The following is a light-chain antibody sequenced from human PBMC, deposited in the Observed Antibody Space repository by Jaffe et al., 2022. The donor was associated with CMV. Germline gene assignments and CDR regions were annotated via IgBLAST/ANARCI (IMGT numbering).Light chain of an antibody. CDR2: RNS. V-gene: IGLV1-47*01. Sequence: QSVLTQPPSASGTPGQRVTISCSGSSSNIGSNYVYWYQQLPGTAPKLLIYRNSQRPSGVPDRFSGSKSGTSASLAISGLRSEDDTDYYCAAWDDSLSGPVFGGGTKLTVL. CDR3: AAWDDSLSGPV. CDR1: SSNIGSNY. J-gene: IGLJ3*02.